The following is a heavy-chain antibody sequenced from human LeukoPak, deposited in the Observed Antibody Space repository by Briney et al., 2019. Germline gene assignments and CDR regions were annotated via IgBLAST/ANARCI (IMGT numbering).Heavy chain of an antibody. CDR1: GFTFSSYG. D-gene: IGHD3-10*01. CDR3: ARDKPFGELLSMSGSVDY. J-gene: IGHJ4*02. Sequence: PGRSLRLSCAASGFTFSSYGMHWVRQAPGKGLEWVAVIWYDGSNKYYADSVKGRFTISRDNSKNTLYLQMNSLRAEDTAVYYCARDKPFGELLSMSGSVDYWGQGTLVTVSS. V-gene: IGHV3-33*01. CDR2: IWYDGSNK.